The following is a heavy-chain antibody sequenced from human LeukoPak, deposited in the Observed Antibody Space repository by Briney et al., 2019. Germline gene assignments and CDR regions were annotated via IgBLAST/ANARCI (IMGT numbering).Heavy chain of an antibody. J-gene: IGHJ4*02. CDR3: ASTLWLPTPYFDY. CDR1: GYSISSGYY. Sequence: SETLSLTCTVSGYSISSGYYWGWIRQPPGKGLEWIGSIYHSGSTYYNPSLKSRVTISVDTSKNQFSLKLSSVTAADTAVYYCASTLWLPTPYFDYWGQGTLVTVSS. D-gene: IGHD5-18*01. V-gene: IGHV4-38-2*02. CDR2: IYHSGST.